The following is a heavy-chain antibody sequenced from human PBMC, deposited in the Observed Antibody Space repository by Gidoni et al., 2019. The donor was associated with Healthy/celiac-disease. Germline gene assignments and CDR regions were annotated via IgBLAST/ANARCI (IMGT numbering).Heavy chain of an antibody. J-gene: IGHJ4*02. CDR1: GFSLSTSGVG. V-gene: IGHV2-5*02. CDR2: IYWDDDK. CDR3: AHRPSGEFGEPVFDY. D-gene: IGHD3-10*01. Sequence: QITLKESGPTLVKPTQTLTLTCTFSGFSLSTSGVGVGWIRQPPGKALEWLALIYWDDDKRYSPSLKSRLTITKDTSKNQVVLTMTNMDPVDTATYYCAHRPSGEFGEPVFDYWGQGTLVTVSS.